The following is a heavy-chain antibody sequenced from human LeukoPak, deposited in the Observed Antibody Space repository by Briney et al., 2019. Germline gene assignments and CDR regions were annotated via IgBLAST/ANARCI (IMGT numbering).Heavy chain of an antibody. CDR3: AKHKENYGDSCLDDY. V-gene: IGHV3-53*01. Sequence: PGGSLRLSCAASGFTVSTNYMNWVRQTPGKGLEWVSAIHSAVITYYADSVKGRFTISRDNSKNTLYLQMNSLRGEDTAVYYCAKHKENYGDSCLDDYWGQGTLVTVSS. CDR1: GFTVSTNY. CDR2: IHSAVIT. D-gene: IGHD4-17*01. J-gene: IGHJ4*02.